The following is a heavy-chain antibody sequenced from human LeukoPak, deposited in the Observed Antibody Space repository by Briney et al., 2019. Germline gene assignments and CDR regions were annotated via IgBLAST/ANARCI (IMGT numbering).Heavy chain of an antibody. Sequence: GGSLRLSCAASGFTFTSHWMSWVRKATGKGLEWVAQIKQDGSEKYYVDSLKDRFTISRDNGKNSLHLQMNGLRAEDTAVYYCARVVDDTSVYRPFDYWGQGTLVTVSS. D-gene: IGHD3-22*01. CDR1: GFTFTSHW. CDR2: IKQDGSEK. J-gene: IGHJ4*02. CDR3: ARVVDDTSVYRPFDY. V-gene: IGHV3-7*01.